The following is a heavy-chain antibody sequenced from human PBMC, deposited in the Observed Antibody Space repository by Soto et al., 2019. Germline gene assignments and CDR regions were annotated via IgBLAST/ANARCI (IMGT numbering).Heavy chain of an antibody. J-gene: IGHJ4*02. CDR2: IHGTRSII. D-gene: IGHD3-16*01. CDR1: GFTFSSHA. Sequence: EVQLVESGGGLVQPGGSLKLSCAVSGFTFSSHAMNWVRQAPGKGLEWIAYIHGTRSIIYYADSVKGRFTISRDNAKNSLYLQMDSLRDEDTALYYCARDARNADYDYWGQGTLVTVSS. V-gene: IGHV3-48*02. CDR3: ARDARNADYDY.